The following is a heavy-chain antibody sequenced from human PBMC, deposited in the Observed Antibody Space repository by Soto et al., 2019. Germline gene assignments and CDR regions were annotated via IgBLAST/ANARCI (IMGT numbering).Heavy chain of an antibody. CDR2: IIPILGIA. J-gene: IGHJ4*02. V-gene: IGHV1-69*02. CDR3: ARGGDGGNSGLSFDY. D-gene: IGHD2-21*02. CDR1: GGTFSSYT. Sequence: QVQLVQSGAEVKKPGSSVKVSCKASGGTFSSYTISWVRQAPGQGLEWMGRIIPILGIANYAQKFQGRVTITADKSTSTAYLELSGLRSEDTAVYDCARGGDGGNSGLSFDYWGQGTLVTVSS.